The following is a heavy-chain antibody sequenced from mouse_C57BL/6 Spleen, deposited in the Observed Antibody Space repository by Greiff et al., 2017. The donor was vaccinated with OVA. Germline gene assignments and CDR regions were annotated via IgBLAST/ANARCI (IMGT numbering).Heavy chain of an antibody. CDR2: IYPRDGST. D-gene: IGHD2-2*01. J-gene: IGHJ4*01. CDR1: GYTFTDHT. Sequence: QVQLQQSDAELVKPGASVKISCKVSGYTFTDHTIHWMKQRPEPGLEWIGYIYPRDGSTKYNEKFKGKATLTADKSSSTAYMQLNSLTSEDSAVYFCARSEDGYDEGYAMDYWGQGTSVTVAS. CDR3: ARSEDGYDEGYAMDY. V-gene: IGHV1-78*01.